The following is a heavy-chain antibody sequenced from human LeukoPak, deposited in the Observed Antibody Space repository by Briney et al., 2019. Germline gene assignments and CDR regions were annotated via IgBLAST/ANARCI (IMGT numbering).Heavy chain of an antibody. V-gene: IGHV3-7*03. CDR1: GFPFSNSW. Sequence: GGSLRLSCSVSGFPFSNSWMYWVRQAPGKGLEGVANIKKDGSGISYVESVKGRFIISRDNSRNSLYLQMNSLKVEDTAVYFCAGGNAMDVWGKGTAVTVYS. CDR2: IKKDGSGI. J-gene: IGHJ6*04. CDR3: AGGNAMDV.